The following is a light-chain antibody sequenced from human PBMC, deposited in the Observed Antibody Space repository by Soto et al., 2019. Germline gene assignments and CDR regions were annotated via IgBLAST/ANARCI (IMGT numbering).Light chain of an antibody. CDR3: AAWDDSLNGHVV. Sequence: QSVLTQPPSASGTPGQRVTISCSGSSSNIGSNIVNWYQQLPGTAPKLLIYSNDQRPSGVPDRFSGSKSGTSASLAISGLQSEDEADVYCAAWDDSLNGHVVFGGGTKLTVL. CDR1: SSNIGSNI. J-gene: IGLJ2*01. V-gene: IGLV1-44*01. CDR2: SND.